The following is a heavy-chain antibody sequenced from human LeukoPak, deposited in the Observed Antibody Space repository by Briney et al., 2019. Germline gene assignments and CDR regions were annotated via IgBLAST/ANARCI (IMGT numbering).Heavy chain of an antibody. CDR3: ATGGDPRVVVPAQPQRDY. D-gene: IGHD2-21*02. Sequence: ASVKVSCKASGYRFTDYYIHWVRQAPGQGLEWMGRINPHNGGTNYAQKFQARVTMTRDTSISTAYMELNRLRSDDTAVYYCATGGDPRVVVPAQPQRDYWGQGSLVTVSS. J-gene: IGHJ4*02. CDR1: GYRFTDYY. V-gene: IGHV1-2*06. CDR2: INPHNGGT.